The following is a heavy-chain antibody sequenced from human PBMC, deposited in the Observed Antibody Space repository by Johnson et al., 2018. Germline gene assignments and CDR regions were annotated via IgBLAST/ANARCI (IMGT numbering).Heavy chain of an antibody. Sequence: QVQLQQWGAGLLKPTETLSLTCAVYGGSFSGYYWSWIRQPPGKGLEWIGEINHSGSTNYNPSLKSRVTISVDTSTHPFPLKLSSVTAADTAVYYCARSPHYEGGYYYMDVWGKGTTVTVSS. CDR2: INHSGST. D-gene: IGHD3-22*01. V-gene: IGHV4-34*01. CDR1: GGSFSGYY. J-gene: IGHJ6*03. CDR3: ARSPHYEGGYYYMDV.